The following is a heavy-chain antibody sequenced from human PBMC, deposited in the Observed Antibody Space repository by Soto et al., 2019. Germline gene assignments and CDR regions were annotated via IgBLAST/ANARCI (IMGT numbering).Heavy chain of an antibody. CDR2: IYYSGST. CDR3: ARETKPGYSSSWWIQH. Sequence: SETLSLTCTVSGGSISSGDYYWSWIRQPPGKGLEWIGYIYYSGSTYYNPSLKSRVTISVDTSKNQFSLKLSSVTAADTAVYYCARETKPGYSSSWWIQHWGQGTLVTVSS. V-gene: IGHV4-30-4*01. CDR1: GGSISSGDYY. D-gene: IGHD6-13*01. J-gene: IGHJ1*01.